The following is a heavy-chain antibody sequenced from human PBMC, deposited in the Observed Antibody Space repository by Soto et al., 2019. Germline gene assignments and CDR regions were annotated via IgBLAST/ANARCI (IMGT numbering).Heavy chain of an antibody. V-gene: IGHV2-5*02. CDR3: AHRAGFNGNGNGGYFDY. D-gene: IGHD1-1*01. J-gene: IGHJ4*02. CDR2: IYWDDDK. CDR1: GFSLNARPVG. Sequence: QITLKESGPTRVKPTQTLTLTCTFSGFSLNARPVGVGWIRQPPGKALERLALIYWDDDKRYSPSLNSRLTITKDTSKNQVVLTMTNMDPVDTAIYYCAHRAGFNGNGNGGYFDYCGQGALVTVSS.